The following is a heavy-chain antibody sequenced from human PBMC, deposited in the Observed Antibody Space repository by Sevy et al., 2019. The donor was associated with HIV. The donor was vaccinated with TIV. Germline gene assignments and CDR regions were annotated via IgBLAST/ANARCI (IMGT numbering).Heavy chain of an antibody. J-gene: IGHJ4*02. Sequence: GGSLRLSCAASGIAFSESLMSWVRKAPGKGLEWVASIKNDGSAKFYADSVKGRFIISRDNAKNSLYLQMNSLRGEDTAVYFCARVFSGSAPGFDYWGQGTLVTVSS. CDR1: GIAFSESL. D-gene: IGHD6-19*01. V-gene: IGHV3-7*01. CDR2: IKNDGSAK. CDR3: ARVFSGSAPGFDY.